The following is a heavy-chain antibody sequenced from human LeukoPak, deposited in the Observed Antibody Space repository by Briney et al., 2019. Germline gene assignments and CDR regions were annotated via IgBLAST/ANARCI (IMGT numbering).Heavy chain of an antibody. Sequence: PGGSLRLSCAASGFTFSNAWMSWVRQAPGKGREWVGRIKSKTDGGTTDYAAAVKGRFTISRDDSKNTLYLQMNSLKTEDTAVYYCTTDGGFVVVPAAKNYYYYYMDVWGKGTTVTVSS. CDR3: TTDGGFVVVPAAKNYYYYYMDV. CDR2: IKSKTDGGTT. V-gene: IGHV3-15*01. CDR1: GFTFSNAW. D-gene: IGHD2-2*01. J-gene: IGHJ6*03.